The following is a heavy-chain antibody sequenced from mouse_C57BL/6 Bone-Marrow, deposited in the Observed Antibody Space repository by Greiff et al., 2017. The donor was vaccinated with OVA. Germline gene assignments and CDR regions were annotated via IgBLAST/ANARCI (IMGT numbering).Heavy chain of an antibody. Sequence: VQLQESGAELARPGASVKLSCKASGYTFTSYGISWVKQRTGQGLEWIGEISPRSGNTYYHEKFKGKATLTADKSSSTAYMELRSLTSEDSAVYFCARWDYGSSFYWYFDVWGTGTTVTVSS. V-gene: IGHV1-81*01. CDR2: ISPRSGNT. D-gene: IGHD1-1*01. J-gene: IGHJ1*03. CDR1: GYTFTSYG. CDR3: ARWDYGSSFYWYFDV.